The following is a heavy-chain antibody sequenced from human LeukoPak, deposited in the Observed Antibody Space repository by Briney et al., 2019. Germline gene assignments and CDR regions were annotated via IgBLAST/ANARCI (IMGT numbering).Heavy chain of an antibody. CDR2: IRSKTDGGTT. CDR3: TTEIVVVTAIPYYFDY. CDR1: GFTFSNAW. V-gene: IGHV3-15*07. D-gene: IGHD2-21*02. J-gene: IGHJ4*02. Sequence: GGSLRLSCAASGFTFSNAWMNWVRQAPGKGLEWVGRIRSKTDGGTTDYAAPVKGRFTISRDDSKNTLYLQMNSLKTEDTAVYYCTTEIVVVTAIPYYFDYWGQGTLVTVSS.